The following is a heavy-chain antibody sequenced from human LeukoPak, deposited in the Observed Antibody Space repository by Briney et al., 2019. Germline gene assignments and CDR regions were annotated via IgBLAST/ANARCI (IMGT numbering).Heavy chain of an antibody. J-gene: IGHJ4*02. V-gene: IGHV3-11*01. D-gene: IGHD3-9*01. CDR3: ARDAQYYDILTGYPPQY. Sequence: GSLRLSCAASGFTFSDYYMSWIRQAPGKGLEWVSYISSSGSTIYYADSVKGRFTISRDNAKNSLYLQMNSLRAEDTAVYYCARDAQYYDILTGYPPQYWGQGTLVTVSS. CDR2: ISSSGSTI. CDR1: GFTFSDYY.